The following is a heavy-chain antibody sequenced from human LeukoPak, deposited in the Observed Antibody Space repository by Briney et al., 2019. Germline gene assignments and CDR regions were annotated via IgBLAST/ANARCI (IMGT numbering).Heavy chain of an antibody. D-gene: IGHD6-13*01. CDR2: MNPNTGNT. V-gene: IGHV1-8*03. Sequence: GASVKVSCKASGYTFTSYDINWVRQATGQGLEWMGWMNPNTGNTGYAQKFQGRVTITRNTSISTAYMELGSLRSEDTAVYYCAREGAAAGRYFDYWGQGTLVTVSS. CDR1: GYTFTSYD. J-gene: IGHJ4*02. CDR3: AREGAAAGRYFDY.